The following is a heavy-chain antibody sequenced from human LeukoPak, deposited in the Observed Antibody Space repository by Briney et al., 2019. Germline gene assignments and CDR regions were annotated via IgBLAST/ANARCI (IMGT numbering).Heavy chain of an antibody. J-gene: IGHJ6*02. Sequence: PGGSLSLSCAASGFTFSDYNMNWVRQAPGKGLEWVSYITNGGSTIHHADSVKGRFTISRDNAKKTLYLQMNSLRAEDTPVYYCARSIGLTGGGVDVWGQGTTVTVSS. CDR3: ARSIGLTGGGVDV. CDR2: ITNGGSTI. CDR1: GFTFSDYN. V-gene: IGHV3-11*01. D-gene: IGHD3-9*01.